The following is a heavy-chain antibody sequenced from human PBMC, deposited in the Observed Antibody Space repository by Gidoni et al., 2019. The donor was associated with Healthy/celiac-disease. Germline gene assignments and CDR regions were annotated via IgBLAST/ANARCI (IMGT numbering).Heavy chain of an antibody. CDR3: ARGGRVEVIVPVMSY. J-gene: IGHJ4*02. Sequence: QVQLVQSGAEVTKPGASVKVSCKASGYTFTSYAMHWVRQAPGQRLEWMGWINAGNGNTKYSQKFQGRVTITRDTSASTAYMELSSLRSEDTAVYYCARGGRVEVIVPVMSYWGQGTLVTVSS. D-gene: IGHD3-22*01. CDR1: GYTFTSYA. V-gene: IGHV1-3*01. CDR2: INAGNGNT.